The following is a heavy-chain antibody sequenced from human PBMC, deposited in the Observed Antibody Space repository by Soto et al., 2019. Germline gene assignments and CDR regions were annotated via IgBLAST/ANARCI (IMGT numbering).Heavy chain of an antibody. D-gene: IGHD3-3*01. V-gene: IGHV4-39*01. J-gene: IGHJ6*02. CDR2: VHYSEST. Sequence: WETLSLTCSVSGASISSSRYYWAWIRQPPGKGLEWIGSVHYSESTDYNPSLKSRVTISVDTSKNQFSLTLSSVTAADTAVYYCMGVFGVSGADVCGQGTTVTVSS. CDR1: GASISSSRYY. CDR3: MGVFGVSGADV.